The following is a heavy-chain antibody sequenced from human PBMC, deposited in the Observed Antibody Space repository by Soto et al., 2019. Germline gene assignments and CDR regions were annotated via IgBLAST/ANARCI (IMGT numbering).Heavy chain of an antibody. CDR3: ATIVVPAAPFDY. V-gene: IGHV4-31*03. CDR1: GGSISSGGYY. Sequence: QVQLQESGPGLVKPSQTLSLTCSVSGGSISSGGYYWSWIRQYPGKGLEWIGYIYYSGSTYYNPSLKSRVTISVDTSKNQFSLKLSSVTAADTAVYYCATIVVPAAPFDYWGQGTLVTVSS. J-gene: IGHJ4*02. D-gene: IGHD2-2*01. CDR2: IYYSGST.